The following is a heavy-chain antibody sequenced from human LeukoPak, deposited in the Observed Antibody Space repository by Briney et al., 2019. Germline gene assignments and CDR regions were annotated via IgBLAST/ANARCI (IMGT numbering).Heavy chain of an antibody. CDR2: SDRGGST. D-gene: IGHD1-26*01. Sequence: GGSLRLSCAASGFTFSSYAMTWVRQAPGKGLEWVSTSDRGGSTYYADSVTGRFTNSRDNSKNTLYLQMNSLRAEDTAVYYCAKDRSGSTHWGQGSLVTVSS. CDR3: AKDRSGSTH. V-gene: IGHV3-23*01. J-gene: IGHJ4*02. CDR1: GFTFSSYA.